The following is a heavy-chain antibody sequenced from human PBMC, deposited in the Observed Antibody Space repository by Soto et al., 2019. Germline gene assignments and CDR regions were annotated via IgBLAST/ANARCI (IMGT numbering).Heavy chain of an antibody. CDR3: ARRRELGIMDY. Sequence: PSETLSLTCTVSGGSISSYYWSWIRQPPGKGLEWIGYIYYSGSTNYNPSLKSRVTISVDTSKNQFSLKLSSVTAADTDVYCARRRELGIMDYWGQGTLVTVSS. J-gene: IGHJ4*02. D-gene: IGHD7-27*01. V-gene: IGHV4-59*08. CDR2: IYYSGST. CDR1: GGSISSYY.